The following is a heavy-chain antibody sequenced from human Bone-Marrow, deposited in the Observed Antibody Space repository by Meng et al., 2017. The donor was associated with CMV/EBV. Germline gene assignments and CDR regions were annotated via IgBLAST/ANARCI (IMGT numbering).Heavy chain of an antibody. CDR3: ARYTTSGSYYDY. D-gene: IGHD1-26*01. J-gene: IGHJ4*02. Sequence: CAVSGGSIRSRNGWSWVRQPPGKGLEWIGEIYHSGSADYNPSLKSRVTISVDKSKNQFSLRLSSVTAADTAVYYCARYTTSGSYYDYWGQGTLVTVSS. CDR2: IYHSGSA. V-gene: IGHV4-4*02. CDR1: GGSIRSRNG.